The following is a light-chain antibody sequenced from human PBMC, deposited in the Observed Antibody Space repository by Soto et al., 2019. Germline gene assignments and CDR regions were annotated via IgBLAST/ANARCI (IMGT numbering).Light chain of an antibody. CDR2: SAS. Sequence: IQMTQSPSAMSASVGDRVTISCRASHNINYYLAWFQQKPGKVPKHLIYSASSLQSGVPSRFSGSGSGTEFTLTITGLQPEDTAIYYCLQHNSYPLTFGGGTKVEIK. V-gene: IGKV1D-17*01. J-gene: IGKJ4*01. CDR1: HNINYY. CDR3: LQHNSYPLT.